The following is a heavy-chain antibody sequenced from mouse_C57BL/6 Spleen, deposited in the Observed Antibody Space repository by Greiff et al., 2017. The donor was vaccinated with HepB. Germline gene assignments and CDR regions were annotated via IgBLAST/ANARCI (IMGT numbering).Heavy chain of an antibody. CDR2: IWSGGST. Sequence: QVQLQQSGPGLVQPSQSLSITCTVSGFSLTSYGVHWVRQSPGKGLEWLGVIWSGGSTDYNAAFISRLSISKDNSKSQVFFKMNSLQADDTAIYYCARGRGYYGLVGAMDYWGQGTSVTVSS. CDR3: ARGRGYYGLVGAMDY. J-gene: IGHJ4*01. V-gene: IGHV2-2*01. CDR1: GFSLTSYG. D-gene: IGHD2-1*01.